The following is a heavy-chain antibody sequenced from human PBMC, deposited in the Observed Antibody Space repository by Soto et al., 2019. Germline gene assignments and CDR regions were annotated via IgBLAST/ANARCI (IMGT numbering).Heavy chain of an antibody. D-gene: IGHD1-1*01. CDR3: AISGRYQGNFDY. CDR1: GGSISSYY. J-gene: IGHJ4*02. Sequence: QVQLQESGPGLVKPSETLSLTCTVAGGSISSYYWSWIRQTPGKGLEWIGYIYYSGSTNYNPSLQSRVTISVDTSKNQFSLNLSSVTAADTAGYYCAISGRYQGNFDYWVQGTLVTVSS. CDR2: IYYSGST. V-gene: IGHV4-59*08.